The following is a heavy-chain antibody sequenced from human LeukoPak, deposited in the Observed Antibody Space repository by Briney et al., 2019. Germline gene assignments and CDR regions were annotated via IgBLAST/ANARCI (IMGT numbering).Heavy chain of an antibody. Sequence: GASVKVSCKASGYTFTSYDINWVRQATGQGLESMGWMNPNSGNTGYAQKFQGRVTMTRNTSISTAYMELSSLRSEDTAVYYCARGGCSSTSCLYYYYYMDVWGKGTTVTVSS. CDR2: MNPNSGNT. J-gene: IGHJ6*03. V-gene: IGHV1-8*01. D-gene: IGHD2-2*01. CDR3: ARGGCSSTSCLYYYYYMDV. CDR1: GYTFTSYD.